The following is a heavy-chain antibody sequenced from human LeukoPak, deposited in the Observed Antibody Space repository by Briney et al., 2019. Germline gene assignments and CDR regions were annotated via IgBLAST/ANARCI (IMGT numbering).Heavy chain of an antibody. D-gene: IGHD3-16*01. CDR1: GFTFSSYG. Sequence: GGSLRLSCAASGFTFSSYGMHWVRQAPGKGLEWVAFIWYDGSNEYYADSVRGRFTIYRDNSRDTLFLQMNSLRAGDTAVYYCARTLWPYDAFDIWGQGTMVTVSS. V-gene: IGHV3-33*01. J-gene: IGHJ3*02. CDR2: IWYDGSNE. CDR3: ARTLWPYDAFDI.